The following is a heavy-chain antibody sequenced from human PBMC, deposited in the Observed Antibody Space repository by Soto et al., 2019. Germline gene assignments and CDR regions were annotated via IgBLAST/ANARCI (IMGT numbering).Heavy chain of an antibody. CDR1: GFAFSDPY. J-gene: IGHJ4*02. V-gene: IGHV3-11*01. D-gene: IGHD4-17*01. Sequence: QVQLVESGGGLVKPGGPLRLSCAASGFAFSDPYMSWIRQAPGKGLEWISYISSSGSTIYYADSVKGRFTISRDNAKKSLYLQMDSLTADDTAVYYCARGGASVKTPFDYWGQGTQVTVSS. CDR3: ARGGASVKTPFDY. CDR2: ISSSGSTI.